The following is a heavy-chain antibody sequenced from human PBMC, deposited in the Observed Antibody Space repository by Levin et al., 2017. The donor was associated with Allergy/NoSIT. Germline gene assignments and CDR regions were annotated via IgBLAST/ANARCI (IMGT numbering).Heavy chain of an antibody. Sequence: PSETLSLTCTVSGVAISSGSYYWSWIRQSAGKRLECIGRIYSNGNTNYNPSLKSRPTISIDTSKNQFSLKLTSVTAADTAVYYCASSPYCGSDCYRLSFFDIWGQGTMVTVSS. J-gene: IGHJ3*02. V-gene: IGHV4-61*02. CDR3: ASSPYCGSDCYRLSFFDI. CDR2: IYSNGNT. CDR1: GVAISSGSYY. D-gene: IGHD2-21*02.